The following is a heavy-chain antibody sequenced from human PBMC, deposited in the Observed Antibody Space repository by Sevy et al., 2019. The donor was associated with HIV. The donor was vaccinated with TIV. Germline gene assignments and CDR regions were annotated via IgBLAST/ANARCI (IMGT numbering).Heavy chain of an antibody. CDR2: IKSKTDGGTT. V-gene: IGHV3-15*01. CDR3: TTVRRGAGSSWYAVFDYYYYYYMDV. Sequence: GGSLRLSCAASGFTFSNAWMSWVRQAPGKGLEWVGRIKSKTDGGTTDYAAPVKGRFTISRDDSKNTLYLQMNSLKTEDTAVYYCTTVRRGAGSSWYAVFDYYYYYYMDVWGKGTTVTVSS. J-gene: IGHJ6*03. CDR1: GFTFSNAW. D-gene: IGHD6-13*01.